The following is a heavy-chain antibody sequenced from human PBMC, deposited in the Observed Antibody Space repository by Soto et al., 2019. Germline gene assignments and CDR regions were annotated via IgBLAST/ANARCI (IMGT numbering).Heavy chain of an antibody. V-gene: IGHV4-61*01. CDR2: IYYSGST. D-gene: IGHD3-22*01. CDR3: ARVGDYYDSSGIVDY. J-gene: IGHJ4*02. CDR1: GGSVSSGSYY. Sequence: QVQLQESGPGLVKPSETLSLTCTVSGGSVSSGSYYWSWIRQPPGKGLEWIGYIYYSGSTNYNPSLKSRVTISVDTSKNQCSLKLSSVTAADTGVDYCARVGDYYDSSGIVDYWGQGTLVTVCS.